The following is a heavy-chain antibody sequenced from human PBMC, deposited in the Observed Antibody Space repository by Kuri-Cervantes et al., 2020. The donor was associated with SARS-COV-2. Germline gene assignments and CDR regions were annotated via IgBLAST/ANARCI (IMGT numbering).Heavy chain of an antibody. Sequence: SVKVSCKASGVTFNTYAISWVRQAPGQGLEWMGGSIPIFGTANYAQKFQGRLTITADESTSTAYMELSSLRSEDTAVYYCARDWWGRGEVRTYYYYGMDVWGQGTTVTGYS. CDR3: ARDWWGRGEVRTYYYYGMDV. D-gene: IGHD2-15*01. V-gene: IGHV1-69*13. CDR2: SIPIFGTA. CDR1: GVTFNTYA. J-gene: IGHJ6*02.